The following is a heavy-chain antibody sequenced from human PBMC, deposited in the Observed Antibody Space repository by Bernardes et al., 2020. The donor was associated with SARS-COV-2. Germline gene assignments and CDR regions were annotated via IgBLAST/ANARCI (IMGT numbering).Heavy chain of an antibody. CDR3: ATPCSGGSCYLPGRGEVDV. J-gene: IGHJ6*02. D-gene: IGHD2-15*01. Sequence: GGSLRLSCAASGFTFSTYAMSWVRQAPGKGLEWVSAISGSGGSTYYADSVKGRFTISRDNSKNTLYLQMNSLRAEDTAVYYCATPCSGGSCYLPGRGEVDVWGQGTTVTVSS. V-gene: IGHV3-23*01. CDR2: ISGSGGST. CDR1: GFTFSTYA.